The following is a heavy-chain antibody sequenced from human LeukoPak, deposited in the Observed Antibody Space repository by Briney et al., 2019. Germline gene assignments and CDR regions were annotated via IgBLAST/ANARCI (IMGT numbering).Heavy chain of an antibody. D-gene: IGHD3-3*01. Sequence: SETPSLTCTVSGGSIRSTSYYWGWIRQPPGKGLEWIGSIYYSGSTYYNPSLKSRVTISVDTSKNQFSLKLSSVTAADTAVYYCAKHNNFWSGYADHWGQGTLVTVSS. V-gene: IGHV4-39*01. CDR3: AKHNNFWSGYADH. J-gene: IGHJ4*02. CDR1: GGSIRSTSYY. CDR2: IYYSGST.